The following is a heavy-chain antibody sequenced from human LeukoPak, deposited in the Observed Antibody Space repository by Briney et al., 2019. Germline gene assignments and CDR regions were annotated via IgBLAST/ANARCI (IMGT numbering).Heavy chain of an antibody. CDR2: IYYSGST. Sequence: SETLPLTCTVSGGSISSSSYYWGWIRQPPGKGLEWIGSIYYSGSTYYNPSLKSRVTISVDTSKNQFSLKLSSVTAADTAVYYCARSPYSSGWYYFDYWGQGTLVTVSS. CDR1: GGSISSSSYY. J-gene: IGHJ4*02. D-gene: IGHD6-19*01. CDR3: ARSPYSSGWYYFDY. V-gene: IGHV4-39*01.